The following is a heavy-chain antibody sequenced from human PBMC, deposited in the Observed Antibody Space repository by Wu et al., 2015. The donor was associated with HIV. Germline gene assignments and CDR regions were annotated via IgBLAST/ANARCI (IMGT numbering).Heavy chain of an antibody. CDR1: GYIFTSYG. Sequence: QVQLVQSGAEVKKPGASVKVSCKASGYIFTSYGISWVRQAPGQGLEWMGWISAYNGKTNYAQKLQGRVTMTTDKSTSTAYMELRSLRSDDTAVHYCARWAVAVTAHNYGMDVWGQGTTVTVSS. J-gene: IGHJ6*02. V-gene: IGHV1-18*01. CDR3: ARWAVAVTAHNYGMDV. D-gene: IGHD2-21*02. CDR2: ISAYNGKT.